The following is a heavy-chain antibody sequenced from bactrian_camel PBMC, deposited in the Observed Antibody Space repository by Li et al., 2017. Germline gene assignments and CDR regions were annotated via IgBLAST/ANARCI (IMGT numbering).Heavy chain of an antibody. D-gene: IGHD5*01. CDR3: TRETQWVGYHEFAEY. Sequence: HVQLVESGGGSVQAGGSLRLSCAASGHTHNRNCIAWFRQAPGKEREGVAALNLDSPKSYYADSVKGRFTISHDYAKRTLYLQLNSLTREDSAMYYCTRETQWVGYHEFAEYWGQGTQVTVS. CDR1: GHTHNRNC. V-gene: IGHV3S1*01. J-gene: IGHJ4*01. CDR2: LNLDSPKS.